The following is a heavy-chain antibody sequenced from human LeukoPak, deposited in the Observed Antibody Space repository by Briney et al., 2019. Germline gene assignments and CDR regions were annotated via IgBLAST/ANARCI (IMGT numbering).Heavy chain of an antibody. CDR3: ARDSPYSDSFAYDY. V-gene: IGHV3-7*01. CDR2: INLDGSEK. CDR1: GFTFRSYW. D-gene: IGHD1-26*01. Sequence: SGGSLGLSCAASGFTFRSYWMSWVRQAPGKGLEWVANINLDGSEKYYVDSVKGRYTISRDNAKNSLYLQMRSLRAEDTAIYYCARDSPYSDSFAYDYWGQGTLVTVSS. J-gene: IGHJ4*02.